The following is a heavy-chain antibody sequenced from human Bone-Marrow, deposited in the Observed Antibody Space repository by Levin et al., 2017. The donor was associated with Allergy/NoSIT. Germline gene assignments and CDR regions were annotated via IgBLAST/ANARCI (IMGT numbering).Heavy chain of an antibody. D-gene: IGHD6-13*01. Sequence: SETLSLTCTVSGVSISSSTSYWGWIRRPPGRELEWIGSIIYSGSTYYNPSLKSRVTISIDTSKRQISLTLSSVTAADTAIYYCGRDVNSISWFRAWGQGTLVTVSS. CDR3: GRDVNSISWFRA. CDR2: IIYSGST. CDR1: GVSISSSTSY. V-gene: IGHV4-39*02. J-gene: IGHJ5*02.